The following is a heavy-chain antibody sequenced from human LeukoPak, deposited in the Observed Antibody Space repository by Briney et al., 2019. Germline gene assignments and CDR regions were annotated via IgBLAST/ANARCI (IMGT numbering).Heavy chain of an antibody. V-gene: IGHV3-23*01. CDR2: NSGSSGST. D-gene: IGHD1-26*01. J-gene: IGHJ4*02. Sequence: GGSPRLSCAASGFTFSSYAMSWVRQAPGKGLEWVSANSGSSGSTYYADSVKGRFTISRDNSKNTLYLQMNSLRAEDTAVYYCAKDPAVGGATGYFDYWGQGTLVTVSS. CDR3: AKDPAVGGATGYFDY. CDR1: GFTFSSYA.